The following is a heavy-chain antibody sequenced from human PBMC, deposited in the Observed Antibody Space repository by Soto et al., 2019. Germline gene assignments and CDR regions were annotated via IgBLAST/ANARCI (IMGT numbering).Heavy chain of an antibody. CDR2: IYYSGKA. D-gene: IGHD3-3*01. V-gene: IGHV4-39*01. J-gene: IGHJ3*02. Sequence: SETLSLTCTVSGGSIYDTNYYWGWIRQSPGKGLEWVASIYYSGKAHYNPSLKSRVSMSVDTSKNQFSLRLRSVTAADTAMYYCARQAIFGVIIIAFDIWGQGTMVTVSS. CDR3: ARQAIFGVIIIAFDI. CDR1: GGSIYDTNYY.